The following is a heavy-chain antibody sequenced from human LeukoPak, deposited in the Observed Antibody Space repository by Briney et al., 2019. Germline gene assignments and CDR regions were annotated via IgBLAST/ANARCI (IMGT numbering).Heavy chain of an antibody. J-gene: IGHJ5*02. Sequence: PGGSLRLSCAVSGFTLSTYSMNWVRQAPGKGLEWISYIGISGSPVYYADSVKGRFTISRDNAKNSLYLQMNSLRAEDTAVYYCARDLRVSGPWGQGTLVTVSS. V-gene: IGHV3-48*04. CDR2: IGISGSPV. CDR3: ARDLRVSGP. CDR1: GFTLSTYS. D-gene: IGHD6-13*01.